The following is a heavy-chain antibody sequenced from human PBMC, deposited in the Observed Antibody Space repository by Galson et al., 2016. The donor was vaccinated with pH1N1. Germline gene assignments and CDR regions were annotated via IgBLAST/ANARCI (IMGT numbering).Heavy chain of an antibody. CDR2: ISSGGNTM. J-gene: IGHJ4*02. V-gene: IGHV3-48*03. D-gene: IGHD3-9*01. CDR3: ARAYYDPLTRFSGAFDY. Sequence: SLRLSCAVSGFTFDSHEMNWVRQARGKGLEWVASISSGGNTMFYADSVKGRFIISRDNAKNSLYLQMNSLRVEDTAVYYCARAYYDPLTRFSGAFDYWGQGTLVTVSS. CDR1: GFTFDSHE.